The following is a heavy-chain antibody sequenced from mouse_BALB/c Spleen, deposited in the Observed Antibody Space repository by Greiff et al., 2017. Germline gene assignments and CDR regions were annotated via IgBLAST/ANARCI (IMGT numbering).Heavy chain of an antibody. D-gene: IGHD4-1*01. V-gene: IGHV1-77*01. J-gene: IGHJ4*01. CDR2: IYPGSGST. Sequence: VQLQQSGPELVKPGASVKMSCKASGYTFTDYVISWVKQRTGQGLEWIGEIYPGSGSTYFNEKFKGKATLTADKSSNTAYMQLSSLTSEDSAVYICARRGTGGYYAMDYWGQGTSVTVSS. CDR3: ARRGTGGYYAMDY. CDR1: GYTFTDYV.